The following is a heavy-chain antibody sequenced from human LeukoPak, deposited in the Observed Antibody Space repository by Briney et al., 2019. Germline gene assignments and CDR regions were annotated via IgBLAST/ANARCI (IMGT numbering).Heavy chain of an antibody. CDR3: ARDLYGYYDFWSGYYIDY. CDR1: GYTFTSYG. J-gene: IGHJ4*02. Sequence: GASVKVSCKASGYTFTSYGISWVRQAPGQGLEWMGWISAYNGNTNYAQKLQGRVTMTTDTSTSTAYMELRSLRSDVMAVYYCARDLYGYYDFWSGYYIDYWGQGTLVTVSS. V-gene: IGHV1-18*03. CDR2: ISAYNGNT. D-gene: IGHD3-3*01.